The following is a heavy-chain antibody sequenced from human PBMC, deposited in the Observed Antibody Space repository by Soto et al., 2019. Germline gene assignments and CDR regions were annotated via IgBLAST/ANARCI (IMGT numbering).Heavy chain of an antibody. J-gene: IGHJ5*02. V-gene: IGHV4-30-4*01. CDR1: GGSISSGDYY. Sequence: QVQLQESGPGLVKPSQTLSLTCTVSGGSISSGDYYWSWIRQPPGKGLEWIGYISDSGSTYYNSSLKSRVNLTLDTSKNQFSLKMASVTAAVAAVYSCARDSGVGPWGQGTLVTVSS. D-gene: IGHD2-8*01. CDR2: ISDSGST. CDR3: ARDSGVGP.